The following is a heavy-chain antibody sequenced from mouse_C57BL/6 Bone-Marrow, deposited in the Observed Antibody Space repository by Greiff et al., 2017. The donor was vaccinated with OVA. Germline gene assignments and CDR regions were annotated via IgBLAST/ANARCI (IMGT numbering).Heavy chain of an antibody. J-gene: IGHJ2*01. D-gene: IGHD2-3*01. CDR3: ARRYYDGYQSFFDY. Sequence: QVQLQQPGAELVKPGASVKLSCKASGYTFTSYWMQWVKQRPGQGLEWIGEIDPSDSYTNYNQKFKGKATLTVDTSSSTAYMQLSSLTSEDSAVDYCARRYYDGYQSFFDYWGQGTTLTVSS. V-gene: IGHV1-50*01. CDR1: GYTFTSYW. CDR2: IDPSDSYT.